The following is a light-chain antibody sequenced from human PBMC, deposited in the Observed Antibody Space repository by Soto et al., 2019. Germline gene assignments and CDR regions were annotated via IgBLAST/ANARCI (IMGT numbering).Light chain of an antibody. Sequence: HSALTQPASVSGSPGQSITISCTGTSSDVGSYNLVSWYQQHPGKAPKVMIYEVSQRPSGVSNRFSGSKSGNTASLTISGLQAEDEADYYCCSYAGSSTGVFGGGTQLTVL. CDR2: EVS. V-gene: IGLV2-23*02. J-gene: IGLJ3*02. CDR1: SSDVGSYNL. CDR3: CSYAGSSTGV.